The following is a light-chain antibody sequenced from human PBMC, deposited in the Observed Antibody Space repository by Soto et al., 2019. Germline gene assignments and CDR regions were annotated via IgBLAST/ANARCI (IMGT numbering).Light chain of an antibody. Sequence: EIVLTQSPDNLSLSPGERVTLSCKASQSVGSSHLAWYQQKPGQALRLLIYDASTRAADIPDRFSGSGSGTDFTLTISRLELEDFAVYYCQQYNNWPGTFGQGTKVDIK. J-gene: IGKJ1*01. CDR3: QQYNNWPGT. CDR2: DAS. CDR1: QSVGSSH. V-gene: IGKV3D-20*02.